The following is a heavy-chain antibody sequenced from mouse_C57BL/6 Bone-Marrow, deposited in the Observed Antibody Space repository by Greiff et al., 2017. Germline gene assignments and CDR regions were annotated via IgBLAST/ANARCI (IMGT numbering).Heavy chain of an antibody. CDR1: GFTFTDYY. D-gene: IGHD2-14*01. Sequence: DVKLVESGPVLVKPGASVKMSCKASGFTFTDYYMYWLKQSHGKSLVWFGVFNPYNGGTFYNQKFKGKATFTVDKSSSPAYMELNSLTSEDSAVYYCARGGYYYYAMGYWGQGASVTVSS. CDR3: ARGGYYYYAMGY. V-gene: IGHV1-19*01. J-gene: IGHJ4*01. CDR2: FNPYNGGT.